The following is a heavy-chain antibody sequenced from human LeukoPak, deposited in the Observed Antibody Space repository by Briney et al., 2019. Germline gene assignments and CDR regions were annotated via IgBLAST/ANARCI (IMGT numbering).Heavy chain of an antibody. CDR1: GFTFSSYS. V-gene: IGHV3-53*01. Sequence: GGSLRLSCAASGFTFSSYSMNWVRQAPGKGLEWVSVIYSGGSTYYADSVKGRFTISRDNSKNTLYLQMNSLRAEDTAVYYCATGQAYSSGYNYWGQGTLVTVSS. CDR2: IYSGGST. J-gene: IGHJ4*02. D-gene: IGHD3-22*01. CDR3: ATGQAYSSGYNY.